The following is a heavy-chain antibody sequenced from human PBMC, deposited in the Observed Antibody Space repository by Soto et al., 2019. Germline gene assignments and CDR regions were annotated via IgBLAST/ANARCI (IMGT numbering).Heavy chain of an antibody. D-gene: IGHD2-15*01. CDR2: IYHSGST. Sequence: QLQLQESGSGLVKPSQTLSLTCAVSGGSISSGGYSWSWIRQPPGKGLEWIGYIYHSGSTYYNPSPKSRVSISVDRSKHQFSLKLSSVTAADTAVYFCARDDVVAQKFDYWGQGTLVTVSS. CDR1: GGSISSGGYS. V-gene: IGHV4-30-2*01. J-gene: IGHJ4*02. CDR3: ARDDVVAQKFDY.